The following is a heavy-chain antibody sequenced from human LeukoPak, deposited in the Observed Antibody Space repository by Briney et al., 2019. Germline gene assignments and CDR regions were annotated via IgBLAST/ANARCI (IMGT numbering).Heavy chain of an antibody. CDR1: GGTFSSYA. CDR3: ARDRGDYYDSSGSIGY. D-gene: IGHD3-22*01. V-gene: IGHV1-69*13. J-gene: IGHJ4*02. Sequence: ASVKVSCKASGGTFSSYAISWVRQAPGQGLEWMGGIIPIFGTANYAQKFQGRVTITADESTSTVYMELSSLRSEDTAVYYCARDRGDYYDSSGSIGYWGQGTLVTVSS. CDR2: IIPIFGTA.